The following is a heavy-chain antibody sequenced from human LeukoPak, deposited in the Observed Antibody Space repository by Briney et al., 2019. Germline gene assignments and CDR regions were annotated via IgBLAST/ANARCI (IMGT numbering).Heavy chain of an antibody. CDR3: ARIYCSGGSCYLNWFDP. Sequence: SETLSLTCTVSGDSISSGTYSWSWIRQPAGKGLEWIGRIYTSGSTSYNPSLKSRVTMSVDASKNQFSLKLYSVTAADTAVYYCARIYCSGGSCYLNWFDPWGQGTLVTVSS. CDR1: GDSISSGTYS. D-gene: IGHD2-15*01. CDR2: IYTSGST. V-gene: IGHV4-61*02. J-gene: IGHJ5*02.